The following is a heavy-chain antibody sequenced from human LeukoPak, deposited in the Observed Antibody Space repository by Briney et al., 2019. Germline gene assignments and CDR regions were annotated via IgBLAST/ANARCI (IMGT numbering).Heavy chain of an antibody. CDR2: IIPIFGTA. CDR1: GGTFSSHA. V-gene: IGHV1-69*01. J-gene: IGHJ4*02. CDR3: ARKRGLDFWSGYHDY. D-gene: IGHD3-3*01. Sequence: ASVKVSCKASGGTFSSHAISWVRQAPGQGLEWMGGIIPIFGTANYAQKFQGRVTITADESTSTAYMELSSLRSEDTAVYYCARKRGLDFWSGYHDYWGQGTLVTVSS.